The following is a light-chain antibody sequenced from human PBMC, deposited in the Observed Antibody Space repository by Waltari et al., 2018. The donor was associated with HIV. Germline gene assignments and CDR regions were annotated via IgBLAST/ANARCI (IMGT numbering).Light chain of an antibody. V-gene: IGLV1-40*01. CDR3: QSYDRSLSAVV. Sequence: QPVLTQPPSVSGAPGKRVTISCTGNNSHIGANFDVHWYQQVPGSAPKLLIYGTKLRPSGVPDRLSGSKSGTSASLAVSGLQAEDEGDYYCQSYDRSLSAVVFGGGTKLTVL. CDR2: GTK. J-gene: IGLJ2*01. CDR1: NSHIGANFD.